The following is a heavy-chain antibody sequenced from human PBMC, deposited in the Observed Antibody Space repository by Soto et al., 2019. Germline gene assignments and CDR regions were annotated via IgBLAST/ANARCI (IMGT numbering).Heavy chain of an antibody. J-gene: IGHJ3*02. D-gene: IGHD3-10*01. CDR2: ISGSGGST. CDR1: GFTFSSYA. Sequence: RGSLRLSCAASGFTFSSYAMSWVRQAPGKGLEWVSAISGSGGSTYYADSVKGRFTISRDNSKNTLYLQMNSLRAEDTAVYYCAKDQNAWFGELFDAFDIWGQGTMVTVSS. CDR3: AKDQNAWFGELFDAFDI. V-gene: IGHV3-23*01.